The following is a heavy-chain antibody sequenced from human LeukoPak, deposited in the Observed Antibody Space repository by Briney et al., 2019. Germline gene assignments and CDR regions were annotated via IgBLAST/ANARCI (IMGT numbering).Heavy chain of an antibody. CDR3: ARDGARVYYDILTNYRRGWFDP. CDR1: GGSISSYY. Sequence: PSETLSLTCTVSGGSISSYYWSCIRQPAGKGLEWIGRIYTSGSTNYNPSLKSRVTMSVDTSKNQFSLKLSSLTAADTAVYYCARDGARVYYDILTNYRRGWFDPWGQGTLVTVSS. D-gene: IGHD3-9*01. V-gene: IGHV4-4*07. CDR2: IYTSGST. J-gene: IGHJ5*02.